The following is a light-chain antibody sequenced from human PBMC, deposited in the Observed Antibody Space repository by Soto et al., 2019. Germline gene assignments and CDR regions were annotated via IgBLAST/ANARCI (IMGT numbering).Light chain of an antibody. V-gene: IGKV1-5*03. CDR2: KAS. CDR1: QSVTRW. CDR3: QQYHSYPYS. Sequence: DIQMTQSPSTLSASVGDRVTITCRARQSVTRWLAWYQQKPGNAPKLLIYKASILQSGVPSRFSGSGSGTDYTLTVSSRQPDDFATDYGQQYHSYPYSFGQGTKLEIK. J-gene: IGKJ2*01.